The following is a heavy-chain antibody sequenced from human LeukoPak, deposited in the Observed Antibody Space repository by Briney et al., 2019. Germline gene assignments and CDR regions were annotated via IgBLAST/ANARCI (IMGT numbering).Heavy chain of an antibody. CDR3: ARGPRGARIEVTATGVDY. J-gene: IGHJ4*02. CDR2: INSDESST. V-gene: IGHV3-74*01. D-gene: IGHD6-19*01. CDR1: GFTFSSYW. Sequence: GGSLRLSCAASGFTFSSYWMYWVRQASGKGLVWVSRINSDESSTSYADSVKGRFTISRDNPRNTLFLQMVSLRADDTAVYFCARGPRGARIEVTATGVDYWGQGTLVTVCS.